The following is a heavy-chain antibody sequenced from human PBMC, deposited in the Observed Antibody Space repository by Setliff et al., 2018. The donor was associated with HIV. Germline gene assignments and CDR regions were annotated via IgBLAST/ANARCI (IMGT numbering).Heavy chain of an antibody. J-gene: IGHJ4*02. CDR2: ISWNSGRI. D-gene: IGHD3-16*01. V-gene: IGHV3-20*04. CDR1: GFTFRSHW. CDR3: ARDLNWAFDY. Sequence: GGSLRLSCAASGFTFRSHWMSWVRQAPGKGLEWVSGISWNSGRIGYVDSVKGRFTVSRDNAKNSLSLQMNSLRAEDTGVYYCARDLNWAFDYWGQGSLVTVSS.